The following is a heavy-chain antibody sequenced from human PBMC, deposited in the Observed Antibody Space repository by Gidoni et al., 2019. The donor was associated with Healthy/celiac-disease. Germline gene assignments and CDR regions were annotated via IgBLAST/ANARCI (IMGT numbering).Heavy chain of an antibody. D-gene: IGHD2-21*02. CDR3: ARDLYNHIVVVTAIPDY. J-gene: IGHJ4*02. Sequence: QVQLVDSCGGVVQPGRSLRLSRAAPRFTFRCDPLHWVRQAPGKGLEWVAVISYDGSNKYYADSVKGRFTISRDNSKNTLYLQMNSLRAEDTAVYYCARDLYNHIVVVTAIPDYWGQGTLVTVSS. V-gene: IGHV3-30*04. CDR1: RFTFRCDP. CDR2: ISYDGSNK.